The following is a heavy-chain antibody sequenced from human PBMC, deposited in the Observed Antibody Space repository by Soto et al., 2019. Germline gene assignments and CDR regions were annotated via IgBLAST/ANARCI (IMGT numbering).Heavy chain of an antibody. CDR2: IGSGSRGT. J-gene: IGHJ5*02. Sequence: GGSLSLSCATCGFTFSNCAISLVRQAQGKVTVWVAAIGSGSRGTHYPDSVECRFTLSRDGSKNIVCLAMKRLTGADTAGYHFAAPRAQVAHTRYFDPWGQGTPVTVSS. CDR1: GFTFSNCA. D-gene: IGHD5-12*01. V-gene: IGHV3-23*01. CDR3: AAPRAQVAHTRYFDP.